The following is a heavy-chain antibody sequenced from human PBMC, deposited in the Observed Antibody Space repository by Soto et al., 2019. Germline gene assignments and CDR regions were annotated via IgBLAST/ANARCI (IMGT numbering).Heavy chain of an antibody. J-gene: IGHJ3*02. CDR2: IYNSGNT. D-gene: IGHD2-21*01. CDR3: ARDSVSLLGAISFDI. Sequence: QVQLQESGPGLLKPSQTLSLTCTVSGGFVNSGGSYWSWIRQHPAKGLEWIGFIYNSGNTYYNPSHQSLVTMSVDASKNQFSMQLSSVTAADTAVYYCARDSVSLLGAISFDIWGQGTVVTVSS. V-gene: IGHV4-31*01. CDR1: GGFVNSGGSY.